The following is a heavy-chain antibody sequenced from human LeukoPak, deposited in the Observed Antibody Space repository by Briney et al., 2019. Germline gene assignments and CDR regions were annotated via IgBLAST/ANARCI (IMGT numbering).Heavy chain of an antibody. CDR1: GYRFTTWW. CDR3: ASAVAGLSNAFDI. D-gene: IGHD6-19*01. CDR2: IYPGDSDT. V-gene: IGHV5-51*01. J-gene: IGHJ3*02. Sequence: AGESLKISCKGSGYRFTTWWIGWVRQMPGKGLEWMGVIYPGDSDTRYSPSFQDQVTISVDKSITTAYLHWSSLKASDTAMYYCASAVAGLSNAFDIWGQGTLVTVSS.